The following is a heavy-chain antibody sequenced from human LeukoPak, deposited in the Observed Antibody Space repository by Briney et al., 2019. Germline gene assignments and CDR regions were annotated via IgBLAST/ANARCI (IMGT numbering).Heavy chain of an antibody. Sequence: SETLSLTCTVSGGSISSYYWSWIRQPAGKGLEWIWRIYTSGSTNYNPSLKSRVTMSVDTSKNQFSLKLSSVTAADTAVYYCARDLYYYDSSGYYHNWFDPWGQGTLVTVSS. CDR1: GGSISSYY. V-gene: IGHV4-4*07. D-gene: IGHD3-22*01. CDR3: ARDLYYYDSSGYYHNWFDP. J-gene: IGHJ5*02. CDR2: IYTSGST.